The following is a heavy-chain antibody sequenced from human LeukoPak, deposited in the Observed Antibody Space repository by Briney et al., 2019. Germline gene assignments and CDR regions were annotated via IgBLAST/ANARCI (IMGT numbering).Heavy chain of an antibody. V-gene: IGHV3-7*01. CDR3: ASHDYGDYAFDY. CDR1: GFTFSSYA. J-gene: IGHJ4*02. CDR2: IKQDGSEK. Sequence: GGSLRLSCAASGFTFSSYAMHWVRQAPGKGLEWVANIKQDGSEKYYVDSVKGRFTISRDNTKNSLYLQMNSLRAEDTAVYYCASHDYGDYAFDYWGQGTLVTVSS. D-gene: IGHD4-17*01.